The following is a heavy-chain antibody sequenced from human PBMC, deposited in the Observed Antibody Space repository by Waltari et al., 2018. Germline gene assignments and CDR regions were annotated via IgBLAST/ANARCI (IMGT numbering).Heavy chain of an antibody. V-gene: IGHV3-21*01. D-gene: IGHD3-3*01. CDR2: ISSSSSYI. J-gene: IGHJ4*02. CDR3: AKDSQVNFWSGYGPDY. CDR1: GFTFSSYS. Sequence: EVQLVESGGGLVKPGGSLRLSCAASGFTFSSYSMNWVRQAPGKGLEWVSSISSSSSYIYYADSVKGRFTISRDNAKNSLYLQMNSLRAEDTAVYYCAKDSQVNFWSGYGPDYWGQGTLVTVSS.